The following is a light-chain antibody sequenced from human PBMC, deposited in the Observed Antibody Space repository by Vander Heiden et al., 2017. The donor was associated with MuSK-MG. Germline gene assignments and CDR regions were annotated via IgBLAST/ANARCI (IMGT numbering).Light chain of an antibody. CDR3: SSYTSSSTGV. CDR2: EVS. J-gene: IGLJ1*01. V-gene: IGLV2-14*01. CDR1: SSDVGDYNY. Sequence: QSALTQPASVSGSPGQSITISCTGTSSDVGDYNYVSWYQQHPGKAPKLIIYEVSNRPSGVSNRFSGSKSGNTASLTISGLQAEDEADYYCSSYTSSSTGVFGTGTKVTAL.